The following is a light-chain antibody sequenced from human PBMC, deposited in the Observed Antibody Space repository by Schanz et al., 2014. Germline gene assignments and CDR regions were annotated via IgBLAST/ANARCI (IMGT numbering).Light chain of an antibody. Sequence: EIVLTQSPGTLSLSPGERATLSCRASHSVSSYLAWYQQKPGQAPRLLIYGASTRATGIPDRFSGSGSGTDFTLTITSLQAEDVAVYYCQQYYSIPLTFGGGTKVEIK. CDR1: HSVSSY. CDR2: GAS. J-gene: IGKJ4*01. V-gene: IGKV3D-15*01. CDR3: QQYYSIPLT.